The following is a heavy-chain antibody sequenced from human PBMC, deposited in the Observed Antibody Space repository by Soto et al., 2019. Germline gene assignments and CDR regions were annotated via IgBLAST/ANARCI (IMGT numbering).Heavy chain of an antibody. V-gene: IGHV4-34*01. CDR2: INHSGST. CDR3: ARGVNDFWSGYFSYYYMDV. Sequence: SETLSLTCAVYGGSFSGYYWSWIRQPPGKGLEWIGEINHSGSTNYNPSLKSRVTISVDTSKNQFSLKLSSVTAADTAVYYCARGVNDFWSGYFSYYYMDVWGKGTTVTVSS. D-gene: IGHD3-3*01. J-gene: IGHJ6*03. CDR1: GGSFSGYY.